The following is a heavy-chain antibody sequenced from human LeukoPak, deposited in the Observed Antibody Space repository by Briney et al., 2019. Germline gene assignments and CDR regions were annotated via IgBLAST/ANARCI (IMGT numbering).Heavy chain of an antibody. D-gene: IGHD3-22*01. CDR1: GASFSSGDQY. Sequence: PSQTLFLTCTVSGASFSSGDQYWNWIRQSPGKGLEWIGSIHPSGMLYNNPSLESRVTISIDTSKNQFSLNLNSVTAADTAVYFCSRGLDSRKLGYWGQGTLVPVSS. CDR3: SRGLDSRKLGY. CDR2: IHPSGML. V-gene: IGHV4-31*03. J-gene: IGHJ4*02.